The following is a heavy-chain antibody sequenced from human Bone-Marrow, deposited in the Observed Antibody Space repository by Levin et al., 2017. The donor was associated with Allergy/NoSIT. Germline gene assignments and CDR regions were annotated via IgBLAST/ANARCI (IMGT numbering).Heavy chain of an antibody. V-gene: IGHV4-61*01. J-gene: IGHJ4*02. CDR2: IYYTGST. CDR1: GGSIGSGTYY. D-gene: IGHD3-10*01. Sequence: SETLSLTYTVSGGSIGSGTYYWNWIRQPPGKGLEWIGYIYYTGSTNYNPSLKSRVTMSVDTSKNQFSLKLSSVTAADAAVYYCATKGAGRGHFDYWGQGTLVAVSS. CDR3: ATKGAGRGHFDY.